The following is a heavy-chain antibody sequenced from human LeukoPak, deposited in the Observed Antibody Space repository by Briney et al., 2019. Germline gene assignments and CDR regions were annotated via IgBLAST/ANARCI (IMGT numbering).Heavy chain of an antibody. CDR3: ARLGYIAVPGPTPH. D-gene: IGHD6-19*01. CDR2: IDPSDAYT. CDR1: GYIFTNYW. J-gene: IGHJ1*01. V-gene: IGHV5-10-1*01. Sequence: GESLEVSCQCAGYIFTNYWIRRVRQVPGKGLEWVGRIDPSDAYTNYSPSFQGHLTISPDKSISTAYLQCSSLKASDTLMYYCARLGYIAVPGPTPHWGQGTLVTVSS.